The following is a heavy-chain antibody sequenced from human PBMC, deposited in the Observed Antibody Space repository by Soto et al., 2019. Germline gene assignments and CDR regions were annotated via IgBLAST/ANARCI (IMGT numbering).Heavy chain of an antibody. D-gene: IGHD3-3*01. CDR1: GYTFTSYY. CDR2: INPSGGST. V-gene: IGHV1-46*03. CDR3: ASGGGTIFGVVISLDY. J-gene: IGHJ4*02. Sequence: ASVKVSCKASGYTFTSYYMHWVRQAPGQGLEWMGIINPSGGSTSYAQKFQGRVTMTRDTSTSTVYMELSSLRSEDTAVYYCASGGGTIFGVVISLDYWGQGTLVTSPQ.